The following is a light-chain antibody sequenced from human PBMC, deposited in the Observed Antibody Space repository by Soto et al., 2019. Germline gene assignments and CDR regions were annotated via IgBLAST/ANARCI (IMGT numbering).Light chain of an antibody. CDR2: GAS. V-gene: IGKV3-15*01. CDR1: QSVSSN. J-gene: IGKJ1*01. CDR3: QQYNNWPFPSWT. Sequence: EIVMTQSPATLSVSPGERATLSCRASQSVSSNLAWYQQKPGQAPRLLIYGASTRATGIPARFSGSGSGTAFTLTISSLQSEDSAVYYCQQYNNWPFPSWTFGQGTKVEIK.